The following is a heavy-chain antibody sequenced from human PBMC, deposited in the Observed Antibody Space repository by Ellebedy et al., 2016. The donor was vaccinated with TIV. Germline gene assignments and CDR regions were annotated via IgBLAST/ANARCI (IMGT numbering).Heavy chain of an antibody. CDR3: ATFGSLGH. J-gene: IGHJ1*01. CDR2: INNDGSST. D-gene: IGHD1-26*01. Sequence: GESLKISCAASGFTFSSCRMHWVRQAPGKGLVWVSHINNDGSSTDYADSVKGRFTISRDTAKNTLYLQMNSLRAEDTAVYYCATFGSLGHWGQGTLVTVSS. V-gene: IGHV3-74*01. CDR1: GFTFSSCR.